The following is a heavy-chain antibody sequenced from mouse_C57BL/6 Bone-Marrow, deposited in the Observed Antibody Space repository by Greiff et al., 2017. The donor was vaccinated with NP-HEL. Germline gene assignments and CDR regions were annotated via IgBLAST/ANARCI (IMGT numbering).Heavy chain of an antibody. CDR2: ISGGGGNT. CDR1: GFTFSSYT. CDR3: ARRLVDY. V-gene: IGHV5-9*01. J-gene: IGHJ2*01. D-gene: IGHD4-1*01. Sequence: EVQLVESGGGLVKPGGSLKISCAASGFTFSSYTMSWVRQTPEKRLEWVATISGGGGNTYYPDSVKGRFTISRDNAKNTLYLQMSSLRSEDTALYYCARRLVDYWGQGTTLTVSS.